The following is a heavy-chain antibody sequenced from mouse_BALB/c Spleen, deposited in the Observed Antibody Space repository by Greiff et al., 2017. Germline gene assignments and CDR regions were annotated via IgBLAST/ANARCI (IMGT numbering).Heavy chain of an antibody. D-gene: IGHD1-1*01. CDR2: ISSGGSYT. CDR1: GFTFSSYA. V-gene: IGHV5-9-4*01. J-gene: IGHJ3*01. CDR3: ARELYGSSPFAY. Sequence: EVQLVESGGGLVKPGGSLKLSCAASGFTFSSYAMSWVRQSPEKRLEWVAEISSGGSYTYYPDTVTGRFTISRDNAKNTLYLEMSSLRSEDTAMYYCARELYGSSPFAYWGQGTLVTVSA.